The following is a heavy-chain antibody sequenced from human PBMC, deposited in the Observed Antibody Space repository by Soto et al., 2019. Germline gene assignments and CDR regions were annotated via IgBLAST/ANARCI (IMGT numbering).Heavy chain of an antibody. CDR1: GGSFSGYY. CDR3: AGVITGTTRYYYYGMDV. CDR2: INHSGST. J-gene: IGHJ6*02. V-gene: IGHV4-34*01. Sequence: SETLSLTCAVYGGSFSGYYWSWIRQPPGKGLEWIGEINHSGSTNYNPSLKSRVTISVDTSKNQFSLKLSSVTAADTAVYYCAGVITGTTRYYYYGMDVWGQGTTVTVSS. D-gene: IGHD1-7*01.